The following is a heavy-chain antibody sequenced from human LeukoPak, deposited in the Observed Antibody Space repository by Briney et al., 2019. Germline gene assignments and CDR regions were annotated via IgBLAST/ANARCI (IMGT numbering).Heavy chain of an antibody. V-gene: IGHV4-61*01. CDR1: GGSDNSGSYY. CDR3: ATSQCGSDCYLAGDY. D-gene: IGHD2-21*02. J-gene: IGHJ4*02. Sequence: SSETLSLTCAVSGGSDNSGSYYWSWIRQHSGKGLEWIGYIYYTGITNYNPSLKSRVTISVDTSKNQFSLNLNSVTAADTAVYYCATSQCGSDCYLAGDYWGQGTLVTVSS. CDR2: IYYTGIT.